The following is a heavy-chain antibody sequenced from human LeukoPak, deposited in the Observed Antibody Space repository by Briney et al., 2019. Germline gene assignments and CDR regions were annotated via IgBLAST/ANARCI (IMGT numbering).Heavy chain of an antibody. Sequence: SETLSLTCTVSGGSISSYYWSWIRQPPGKGLEWIGYIYYSGSTYYNPSLKSRVTISVDTSKNQFSLKLSSVTAADTAVYYCARAKSGYSYGYHNWFDPWGQGTLVTVSS. J-gene: IGHJ5*02. CDR2: IYYSGST. CDR1: GGSISSYY. D-gene: IGHD5-18*01. V-gene: IGHV4-59*12. CDR3: ARAKSGYSYGYHNWFDP.